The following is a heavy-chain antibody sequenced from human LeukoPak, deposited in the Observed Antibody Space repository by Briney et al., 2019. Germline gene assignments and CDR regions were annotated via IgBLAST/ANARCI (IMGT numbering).Heavy chain of an antibody. CDR1: GGSFSGYY. D-gene: IGHD6-19*01. CDR2: INHSGST. J-gene: IGHJ6*03. CDR3: ARGRIAVAGSRLNYMNV. Sequence: SETLSLTCAVYGGSFSGYYWSWIRQPPGKGLEWIGEINHSGSTNYNPSLKSRVTISVDTSKNQFSLKLSSVTAADTAVYYCARGRIAVAGSRLNYMNVWGKGTTVTVSS. V-gene: IGHV4-34*01.